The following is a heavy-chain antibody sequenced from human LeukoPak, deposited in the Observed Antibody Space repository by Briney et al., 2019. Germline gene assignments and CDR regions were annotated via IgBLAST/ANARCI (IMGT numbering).Heavy chain of an antibody. CDR3: ARRVTYYDILTGYLYYFDY. V-gene: IGHV1-8*03. D-gene: IGHD3-9*01. Sequence: ASVKVSCKASGYTFTSYGINWVRQATGQGLEWMGWMNPNSGNTGYAQRFQGRVTITRDTSISTAYMELSSLRSEDTAVYYCARRVTYYDILTGYLYYFDYWGQGTLVTVSS. J-gene: IGHJ4*02. CDR2: MNPNSGNT. CDR1: GYTFTSYG.